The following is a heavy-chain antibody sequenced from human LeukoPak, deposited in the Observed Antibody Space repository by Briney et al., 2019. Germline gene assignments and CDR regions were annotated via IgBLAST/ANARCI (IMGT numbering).Heavy chain of an antibody. D-gene: IGHD4-23*01. J-gene: IGHJ4*02. V-gene: IGHV3-49*04. CDR2: IRSKAYGGTT. CDR3: TRDSSGGNSGTHTNFDY. CDR1: GFTFGDYA. Sequence: PGGSLRLSCTASGFTFGDYAMSWVRQAPGKGLEWVGFIRSKAYGGTTEYAASVKGRLTISRDDSKSIAYLQMNSLKTEDTAVYYCTRDSSGGNSGTHTNFDYWGQGTLVTVSS.